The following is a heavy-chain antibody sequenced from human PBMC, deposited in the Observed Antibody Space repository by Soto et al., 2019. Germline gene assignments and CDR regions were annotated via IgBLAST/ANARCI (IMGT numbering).Heavy chain of an antibody. CDR1: GGSFSGYY. V-gene: IGHV4-34*01. CDR2: INHSGST. J-gene: IGHJ4*02. CDR3: ARYCTNGVCHNYFDY. D-gene: IGHD2-8*01. Sequence: SETVSLTCAVYGGSFSGYYWSWIRQPPGKGLEWIGEINHSGSTNYNPSLKSRVTISVDTSKNQFSLKLSSVTAADTAVYYCARYCTNGVCHNYFDYWGQGTLVTVSS.